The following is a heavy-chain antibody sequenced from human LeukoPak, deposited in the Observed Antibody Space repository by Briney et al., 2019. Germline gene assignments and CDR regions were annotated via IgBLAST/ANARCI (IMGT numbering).Heavy chain of an antibody. CDR3: ARGYSSSWALDY. V-gene: IGHV4-34*01. D-gene: IGHD6-13*01. CDR1: GGSFSGYY. CDR2: INHSGST. J-gene: IGHJ4*02. Sequence: SETLSLTCAVYGGSFSGYYWSWIRQPSGKGLEWIGEINHSGSTNYNPSLKSRVTISMDTSKNQFSLKLSSVTAADTAVYYCARGYSSSWALDYWGQGTLVTVSS.